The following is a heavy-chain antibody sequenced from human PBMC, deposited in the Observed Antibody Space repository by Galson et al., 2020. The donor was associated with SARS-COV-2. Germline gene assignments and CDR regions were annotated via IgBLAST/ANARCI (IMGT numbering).Heavy chain of an antibody. CDR1: GFTFSNYA. J-gene: IGHJ4*02. CDR2: ISYDGTTE. Sequence: GESLKISCAASGFTFSNYAFHWVRQAPGKGLEWVAIISYDGTTEYNADSVKGRFTISRDNSKNTVYLQMHTLRGDDTAVYYCAREGPTVTTSKIDYWGQGTLVTVSS. V-gene: IGHV3-30*04. CDR3: AREGPTVTTSKIDY. D-gene: IGHD4-17*01.